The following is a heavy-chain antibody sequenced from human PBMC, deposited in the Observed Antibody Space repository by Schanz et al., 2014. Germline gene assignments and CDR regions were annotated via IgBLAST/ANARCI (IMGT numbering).Heavy chain of an antibody. CDR2: ISGTTTYT. J-gene: IGHJ4*02. V-gene: IGHV3-11*06. Sequence: VHLVESGGGLVKPGGSLRLSCAASGFTFSDYYMSWIRQAPGKGLEWVSYISGTTTYTNYADSVKGRFTISRDNSKNTLYLQMNTLRAEDTAVYYCARDRGYCSGGSCLTFDYWGQGTLVTVSS. D-gene: IGHD2-15*01. CDR1: GFTFSDYY. CDR3: ARDRGYCSGGSCLTFDY.